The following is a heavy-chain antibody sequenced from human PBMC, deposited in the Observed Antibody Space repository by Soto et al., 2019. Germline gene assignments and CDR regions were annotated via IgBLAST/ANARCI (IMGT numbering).Heavy chain of an antibody. V-gene: IGHV4-59*11. Sequence: SETLSLTCTVSGGSISSHYWSWIRQPPGKGLEWIGYVYYSGSTNYNPSLKSRVTISVDTSKNQFSLKLNSVTPEDTAVYYCARVPAASNWFDPWGQGTLVTVSS. CDR1: GGSISSHY. D-gene: IGHD2-2*01. CDR2: VYYSGST. CDR3: ARVPAASNWFDP. J-gene: IGHJ5*02.